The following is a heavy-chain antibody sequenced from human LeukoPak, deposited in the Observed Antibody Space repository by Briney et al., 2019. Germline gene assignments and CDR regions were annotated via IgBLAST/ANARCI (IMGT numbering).Heavy chain of an antibody. CDR3: ASDYYDSSGYYYGRTFGY. V-gene: IGHV3-48*03. D-gene: IGHD3-22*01. Sequence: PGGSLRLSCAASGFTFSSYEMNWVRQAPGKGLEWVSYISSSGSTIYYADSVKGRFTISRDNAKNSLYLQMNSLRAEDTAVYYCASDYYDSSGYYYGRTFGYWGQGTLVTVSS. CDR1: GFTFSSYE. J-gene: IGHJ4*02. CDR2: ISSSGSTI.